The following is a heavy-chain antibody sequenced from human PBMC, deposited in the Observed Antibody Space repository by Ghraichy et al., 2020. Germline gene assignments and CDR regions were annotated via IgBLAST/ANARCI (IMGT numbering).Heavy chain of an antibody. CDR1: GFTFSSYA. Sequence: GGSLRLSCAASGFTFSSYAMTWVRQAPGKGLEWVSATSGGGGSTYYADSVKGLFTISRDNSKNTLYLQMNSLRAEDTAVYSCAKVVSWRYFDLWGRGTLVTVSS. J-gene: IGHJ2*01. CDR2: TSGGGGST. V-gene: IGHV3-23*01. D-gene: IGHD5/OR15-5a*01. CDR3: AKVVSWRYFDL.